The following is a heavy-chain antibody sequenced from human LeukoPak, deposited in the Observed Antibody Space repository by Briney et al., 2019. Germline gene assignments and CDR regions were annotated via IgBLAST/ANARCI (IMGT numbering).Heavy chain of an antibody. CDR2: IYYSGST. V-gene: IGHV4-59*05. CDR1: GFTFSSYW. D-gene: IGHD1-7*01. CDR3: AITGTSDYYGMDV. J-gene: IGHJ6*02. Sequence: GSLRLSCAASGFTFSSYWMSWIRQPPGKGLEWIGSIYYSGSTYYNPSLKSRVTISVDTSKNQFSLKLSSVTAADTAVYYCAITGTSDYYGMDVWGQGTTVTVSS.